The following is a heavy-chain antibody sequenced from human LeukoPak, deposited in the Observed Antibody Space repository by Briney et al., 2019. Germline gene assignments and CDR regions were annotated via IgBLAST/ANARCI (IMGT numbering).Heavy chain of an antibody. J-gene: IGHJ4*02. CDR3: ARGMTTVTTSFDY. V-gene: IGHV3-21*01. CDR1: GFSFSYYS. D-gene: IGHD4-17*01. Sequence: GGSLRLSCAASGFSFSYYSMSWVRQAPGKGLEWVSSISSSSSDIYHADSVKGRFTISRDNAKNSLYLQMNSLRAEDTAVYYCARGMTTVTTSFDYWGQGTQVTVSS. CDR2: ISSSSSDI.